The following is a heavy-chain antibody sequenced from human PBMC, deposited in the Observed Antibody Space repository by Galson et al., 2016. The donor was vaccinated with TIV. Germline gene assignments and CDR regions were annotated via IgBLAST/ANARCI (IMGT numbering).Heavy chain of an antibody. J-gene: IGHJ5*02. CDR3: TRGLVLLELLLYGDL. V-gene: IGHV1-2*02. CDR2: INANSGDT. Sequence: SVKVSCKASGYTFAAYYVHWVRQAPGQGLEWMGWINANSGDTTYAQMFQDRATMTRARSINTASMELNRLRSDDTAVYYCTRGLVLLELLLYGDLWGQGTLVTVSS. CDR1: GYTFAAYY. D-gene: IGHD3-3*01.